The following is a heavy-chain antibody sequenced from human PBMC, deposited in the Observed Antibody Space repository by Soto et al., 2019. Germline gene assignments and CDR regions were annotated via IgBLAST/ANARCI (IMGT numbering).Heavy chain of an antibody. V-gene: IGHV3-43D*04. CDR3: AKGSDFWSGYPPADFDY. CDR2: ISWDGGST. D-gene: IGHD3-3*01. CDR1: GFTFDDYA. J-gene: IGHJ4*02. Sequence: GGSLRLSCAASGFTFDDYAMHWVRQAPGKGLERVSLISWDGGSTYYADSVKGRFTISRDNSKNSLYLQMNSLRAEDTALYYCAKGSDFWSGYPPADFDYWGQGTLVTVSS.